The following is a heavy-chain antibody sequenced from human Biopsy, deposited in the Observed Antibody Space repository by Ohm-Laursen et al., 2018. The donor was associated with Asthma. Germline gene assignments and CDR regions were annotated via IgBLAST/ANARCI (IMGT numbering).Heavy chain of an antibody. Sequence: SLRLSCAASGFAVSRDHMFWVRQAPGKGLEWVSVIYSGGTSHTADSVRGRFTISRDYSKNTLYLQMHSLRAEDTAVYYCARGDSSNWSHYYFDYWGQGTLIAVSS. D-gene: IGHD3-22*01. J-gene: IGHJ4*02. CDR2: IYSGGTS. CDR3: ARGDSSNWSHYYFDY. V-gene: IGHV3-53*01. CDR1: GFAVSRDH.